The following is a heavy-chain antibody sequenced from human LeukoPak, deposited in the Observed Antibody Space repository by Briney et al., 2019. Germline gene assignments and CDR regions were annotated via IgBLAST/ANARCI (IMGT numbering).Heavy chain of an antibody. J-gene: IGHJ5*02. CDR1: GYTFTSYD. D-gene: IGHD1-7*01. CDR3: AGEGGWNYGSVNWFDP. V-gene: IGHV1-8*01. CDR2: MNPNSGNT. Sequence: ASVKVSCKASGYTFTSYDINWVRQATGQGLGWMGWMNPNSGNTGYAQKFQGRVTMTRNTSINTAYMELSSLRSEDTAVYYCAGEGGWNYGSVNWFDPWGQGTLVTVSS.